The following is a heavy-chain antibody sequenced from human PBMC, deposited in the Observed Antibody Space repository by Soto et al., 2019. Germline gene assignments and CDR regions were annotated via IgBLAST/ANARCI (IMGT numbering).Heavy chain of an antibody. CDR3: ARQSYCSSSRCDGARDPDDAFDI. D-gene: IGHD2-2*01. J-gene: IGHJ3*02. CDR2: ISAYNGNT. V-gene: IGHV1-18*01. CDR1: GYTFTKYG. Sequence: QVQLVQSGAEVKKFGASVKVSCKASGYTFTKYGISWVRQAPGQGLEWMGWISAYNGNTNYAQKLQGRVTMTTETSTSTAYMELRSLRSDDTAVYYCARQSYCSSSRCDGARDPDDAFDIWGQGTMVTVSS.